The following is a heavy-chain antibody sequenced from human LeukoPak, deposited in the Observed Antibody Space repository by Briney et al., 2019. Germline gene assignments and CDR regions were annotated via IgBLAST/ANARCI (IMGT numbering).Heavy chain of an antibody. Sequence: PGGSLRLSCVDSGRNLDDYGMFWVRQSPGKGLEWVSGISWNGGNIGYADSVKGRFTISRDNAKNSLYLQMNSLRVDDTAFYYCVKDRYFYDSGSKANWGQGTLVTVSS. CDR1: GRNLDDYG. CDR2: ISWNGGNI. D-gene: IGHD3-22*01. CDR3: VKDRYFYDSGSKAN. J-gene: IGHJ4*02. V-gene: IGHV3-9*01.